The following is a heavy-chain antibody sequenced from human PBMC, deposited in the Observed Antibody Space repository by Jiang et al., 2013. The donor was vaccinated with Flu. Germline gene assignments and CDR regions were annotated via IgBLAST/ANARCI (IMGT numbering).Heavy chain of an antibody. CDR1: GFSLSTSGMC. Sequence: KPTQTLTLTCTFSGFSLSTSGMCVSWIRQPPGKALEWLARIDWDDDKYYSTSLKTRLTISKDTSKNQVVLTMTNMDPVDTATYYCARIPGDWFGEWGAFDIWGQGTMVTVSS. J-gene: IGHJ3*02. CDR2: IDWDDDK. V-gene: IGHV2-70*11. D-gene: IGHD3-10*01. CDR3: ARIPGDWFGEWGAFDI.